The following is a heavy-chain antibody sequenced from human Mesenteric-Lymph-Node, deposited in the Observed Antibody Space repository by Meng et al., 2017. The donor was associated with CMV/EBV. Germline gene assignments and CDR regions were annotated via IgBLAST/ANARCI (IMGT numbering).Heavy chain of an antibody. J-gene: IGHJ4*02. CDR2: VFYSGST. Sequence: SETLSLTCTVSGGSISTYYWSWLRQPPGKGLEWIGYVFYSGSTNYNASLKSRVTISLDTSKNQFSLKLNSVSAADTAVYYCARDGVASRPYVGIDYWGQGTLVTVSS. V-gene: IGHV4-59*01. CDR1: GGSISTYY. CDR3: ARDGVASRPYVGIDY. D-gene: IGHD6-6*01.